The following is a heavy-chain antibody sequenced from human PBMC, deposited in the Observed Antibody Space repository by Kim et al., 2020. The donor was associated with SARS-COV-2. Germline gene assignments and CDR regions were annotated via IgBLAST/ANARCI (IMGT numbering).Heavy chain of an antibody. D-gene: IGHD6-19*01. CDR2: INGRKGNT. Sequence: ASVKVSCEASGYTFNTYAMHWVRQAPGHRPEWMGWINGRKGNTEYSQKFRDRVTISRDTSANTAYMELSSLTSEDTAVYFCARSVAVAGSTYWVDLWGQGTLVTVSS. CDR1: GYTFNTYA. V-gene: IGHV1-3*01. CDR3: ARSVAVAGSTYWVDL. J-gene: IGHJ4*01.